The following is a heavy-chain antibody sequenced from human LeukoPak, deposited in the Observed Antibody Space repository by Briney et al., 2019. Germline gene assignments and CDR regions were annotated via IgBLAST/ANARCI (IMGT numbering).Heavy chain of an antibody. D-gene: IGHD2-15*01. CDR1: GGSISRGTYY. CDR3: ARALGYCSGGSCYQPDY. CDR2: IYTSGSI. Sequence: SETLSLTCTVSGGSISRGTYYWSWIRQPAGKGLEWIGRIYTSGSINYNPSLGSRVTISIDTSKNQFSLKLTSVTAADTAVYYCARALGYCSGGSCYQPDYWGQGILVTVSS. V-gene: IGHV4-61*02. J-gene: IGHJ4*02.